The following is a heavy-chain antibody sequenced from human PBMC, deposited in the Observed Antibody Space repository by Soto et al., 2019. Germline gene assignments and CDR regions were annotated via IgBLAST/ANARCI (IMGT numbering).Heavy chain of an antibody. CDR2: IIPILGIA. J-gene: IGHJ4*02. CDR3: XXXXXXXXXXXY. Sequence: QVQLVQSGAEVKKPGSSVKVSCKASGGTFSSYTISWVRQAPGQGLEWMGRIIPILGIANYAQKFQGRVTITADKSTSTAYMELSSLRSXXXXXXXXXXXXXXXXXXXYWGQGTLVTVSS. V-gene: IGHV1-69*02. CDR1: GGTFSSYT.